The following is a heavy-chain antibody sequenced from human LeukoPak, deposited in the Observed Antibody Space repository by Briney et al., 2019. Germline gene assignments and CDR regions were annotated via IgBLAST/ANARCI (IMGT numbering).Heavy chain of an antibody. V-gene: IGHV4-59*01. CDR1: GGSISSCY. CDR3: ARDFYLDGYPYFEY. J-gene: IGHJ4*02. D-gene: IGHD5-24*01. Sequence: SETLSLTCTVSGGSISSCYWSWIRQPPGKELEWIAYIHYSGTTNYNPSLKRRVTILVESSKNQFSLSLSSVTAADTAVYFCARDFYLDGYPYFEYWGQGTLVTVSS. CDR2: IHYSGTT.